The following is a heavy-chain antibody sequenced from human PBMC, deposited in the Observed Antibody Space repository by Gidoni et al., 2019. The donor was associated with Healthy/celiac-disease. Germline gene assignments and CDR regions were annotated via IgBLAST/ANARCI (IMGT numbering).Heavy chain of an antibody. J-gene: IGHJ4*02. CDR3: ASIDEYGDYPNY. CDR1: GFTVSSNY. D-gene: IGHD4-17*01. CDR2: IYIGGST. V-gene: IGHV3-53*02. Sequence: EVQLVETGGGLIQPGGSLRLSCAASGFTVSSNYMGWVRQAPGKGLEWVSVIYIGGSTYYADSVKGRFTISRDNSKNTLYLQMNSLRAEDTAVYYCASIDEYGDYPNYWGQGTLVTVSS.